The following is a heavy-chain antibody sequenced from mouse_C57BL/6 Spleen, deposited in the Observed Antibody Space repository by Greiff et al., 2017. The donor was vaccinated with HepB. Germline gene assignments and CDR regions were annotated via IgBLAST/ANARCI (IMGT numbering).Heavy chain of an antibody. CDR3: ARGEIRNYGNRFFAY. CDR1: GYTFTGYW. D-gene: IGHD1-1*01. CDR2: ILPGSGST. V-gene: IGHV1-9*01. Sequence: QVQLQQSGAELMKPGASVKLSCKATGYTFTGYWIEWVKQRPGHGLEWIGEILPGSGSTNYNEKFKGKATFTADTSSNTAYMQLSSLTTEDSAIYYCARGEIRNYGNRFFAYWGQGTLVTVSA. J-gene: IGHJ3*01.